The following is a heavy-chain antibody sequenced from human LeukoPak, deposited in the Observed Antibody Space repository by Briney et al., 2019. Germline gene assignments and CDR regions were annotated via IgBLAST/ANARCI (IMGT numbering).Heavy chain of an antibody. V-gene: IGHV3-21*04. CDR1: GFTFSSYS. Sequence: GGSLRLSCAASGFTFSSYSMNWVRQAPGKGLEWVSSISSSSSYIYYADSVKGRFTISRDNSKNTLYLQMNSLRAEDTAVYYCAKEIVVVAATSFDPWGQGTLVTVSS. D-gene: IGHD2-15*01. CDR2: ISSSSSYI. CDR3: AKEIVVVAATSFDP. J-gene: IGHJ5*02.